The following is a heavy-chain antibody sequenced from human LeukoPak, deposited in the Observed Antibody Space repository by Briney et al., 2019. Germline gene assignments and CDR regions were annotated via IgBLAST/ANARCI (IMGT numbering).Heavy chain of an antibody. CDR1: GGSISSSSYY. CDR2: IYYSGST. V-gene: IGHV4-39*07. J-gene: IGHJ6*02. D-gene: IGHD3-10*01. CDR3: ARVSYYYGSGSYWYYYYGMDV. Sequence: SETLSLTCTVSGGSISSSSYYWGWIRQPPGKGLEWIGSIYYSGSTYYNPSLKSRVTISVDTSKNQFSLKLSSVTAADTAVYYCARVSYYYGSGSYWYYYYGMDVWGQGTTVTVSS.